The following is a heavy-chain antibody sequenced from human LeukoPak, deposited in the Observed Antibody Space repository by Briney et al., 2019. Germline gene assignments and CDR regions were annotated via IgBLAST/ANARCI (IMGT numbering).Heavy chain of an antibody. J-gene: IGHJ4*02. V-gene: IGHV1-18*01. CDR1: GYTFTSYG. CDR2: ISAYNGNT. D-gene: IGHD6-19*01. Sequence: ASVKVSCKASGYTFTSYGISWVRQAPGQGLEWMGWISAYNGNTNYAQKLQGRVTMTTDTSTSTAYMELRSLRSDDTAVYYCARDLSGIAVAGTLDYWGQGTLVTVFS. CDR3: ARDLSGIAVAGTLDY.